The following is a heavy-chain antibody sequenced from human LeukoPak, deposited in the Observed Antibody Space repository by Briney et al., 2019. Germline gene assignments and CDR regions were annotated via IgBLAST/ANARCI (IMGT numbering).Heavy chain of an antibody. CDR2: IYHSGST. D-gene: IGHD3-10*01. CDR3: ARSLYYGSGGWFDP. V-gene: IGHV4-30-2*01. J-gene: IGHJ5*02. Sequence: PSETLSLTCAVSGGSISSGGYSWSWIRQPPGKGLEWIGYIYHSGSTYYNPSLKSRVTISVGRSKNQFSLKLSSVTAADTAVYYCARSLYYGSGGWFDPWGQGTLVTVSS. CDR1: GGSISSGGYS.